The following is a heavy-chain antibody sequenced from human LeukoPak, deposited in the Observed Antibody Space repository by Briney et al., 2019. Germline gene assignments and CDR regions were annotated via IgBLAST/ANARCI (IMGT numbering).Heavy chain of an antibody. J-gene: IGHJ4*02. Sequence: GGSLRLSCEASGFTFSRFAMSWVRQAPGKGLEWVSSISGSDRTTYYADSVKGRFTISRDNSKNILYLQMNSLRADDTALYYCAKDGHYLDSSGYLLTFDYWGLGTLVTVSS. CDR3: AKDGHYLDSSGYLLTFDY. CDR2: ISGSDRTT. V-gene: IGHV3-23*01. D-gene: IGHD3-22*01. CDR1: GFTFSRFA.